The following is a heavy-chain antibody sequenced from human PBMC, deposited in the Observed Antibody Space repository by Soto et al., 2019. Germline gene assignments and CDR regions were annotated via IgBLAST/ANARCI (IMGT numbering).Heavy chain of an antibody. J-gene: IGHJ4*02. V-gene: IGHV3-23*01. CDR2: IGGSGGNT. CDR3: ARVASDYINSADH. Sequence: EVQLLESGGGLVQPGGFLRLSCAASGFIFNAYAMTWVRQAPGKGLEWVSAIGGSGGNTYYAASVKGRFTISRDNSKDTVDLEMNRLRVDDTAVYFCARVASDYINSADHWGQGILVTVSS. D-gene: IGHD4-4*01. CDR1: GFIFNAYA.